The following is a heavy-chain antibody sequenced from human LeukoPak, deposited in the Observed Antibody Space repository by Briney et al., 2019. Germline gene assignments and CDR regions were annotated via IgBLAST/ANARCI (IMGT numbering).Heavy chain of an antibody. D-gene: IGHD1-1*01. Sequence: GGSLRLSCTASGSTFGDYAMSWIRQAPGKGLEWVGFIRSRAYGETADYAASVKGRFTISRDDSKAIAYLQMNSLKTEDTAVYHCTRDRGAYNLYDYWGQGTLVTVSS. V-gene: IGHV3-49*03. CDR2: IRSRAYGETA. CDR1: GSTFGDYA. J-gene: IGHJ4*02. CDR3: TRDRGAYNLYDY.